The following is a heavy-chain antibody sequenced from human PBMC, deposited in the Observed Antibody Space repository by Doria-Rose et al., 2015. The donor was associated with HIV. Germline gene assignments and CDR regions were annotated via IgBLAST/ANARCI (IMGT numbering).Heavy chain of an antibody. D-gene: IGHD6-13*01. CDR1: GVSLSSPGMG. CDR2: IYSDDEG. CDR3: ARIKSSRWYHKYYFDF. V-gene: IGHV2-26*01. J-gene: IGHJ4*02. Sequence: QVTLKESGPVLVKPTETLTLTCTVSGVSLSSPGMGVSWIRQPPGKALEWLANIYSDDEGSYKPSLKSRLTIARGTSNSQVVLTMTDMDPVDTATYYCARIKSSRWYHKYYFDFWGQGTLVIVSA.